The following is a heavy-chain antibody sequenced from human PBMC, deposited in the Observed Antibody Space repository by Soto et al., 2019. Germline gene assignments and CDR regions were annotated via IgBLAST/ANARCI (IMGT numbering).Heavy chain of an antibody. V-gene: IGHV3-74*01. Sequence: GGSLRLSCAASGFTFSSYWMHWVRQAPGKGLVWVSRINSDGSGTSYADSVKGRFTISRDNAKNTLYLQMNSLRAEDTAVYYCARDLPYHYDSSGYKLGYWGQGTLVTVSS. CDR2: INSDGSGT. CDR3: ARDLPYHYDSSGYKLGY. D-gene: IGHD3-22*01. J-gene: IGHJ4*01. CDR1: GFTFSSYW.